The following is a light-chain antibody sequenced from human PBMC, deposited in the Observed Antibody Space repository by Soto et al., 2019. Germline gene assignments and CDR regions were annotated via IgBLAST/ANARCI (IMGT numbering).Light chain of an antibody. J-gene: IGLJ3*02. CDR2: EDN. V-gene: IGLV6-57*03. CDR1: SGSIVSNY. Sequence: NFMLTQPHSVSESPGKTVTISCTRSSGSIVSNYVQWYQQRPGSAPTTVIYEDNQRPSGVPDRFSGSIDSSSNSASLTISGLKTEDEADYYFQSYDSSNFGVFGGGTKLTVL. CDR3: QSYDSSNFGV.